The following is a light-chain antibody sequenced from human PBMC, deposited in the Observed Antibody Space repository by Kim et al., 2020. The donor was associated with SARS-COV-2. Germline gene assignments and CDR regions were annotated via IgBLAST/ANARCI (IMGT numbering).Light chain of an antibody. V-gene: IGLV3-1*01. CDR1: NLGTKY. CDR3: QAWDFNRV. J-gene: IGLJ3*02. Sequence: VSVSPRQQATFTCSGVNLGTKYICWYQQKSGQSPVLVIYQNYKRPSGIPERFSGSNSGNTATLTISGTQAMDEADYYCQAWDFNRVFGRGTQLTVL. CDR2: QNY.